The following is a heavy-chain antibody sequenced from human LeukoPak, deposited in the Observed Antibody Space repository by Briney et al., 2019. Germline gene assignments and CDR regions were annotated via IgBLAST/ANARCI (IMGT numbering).Heavy chain of an antibody. CDR1: GGSISSYY. CDR3: ARDDYDILTGYSPLTY. CDR2: IYTSGST. D-gene: IGHD3-9*01. V-gene: IGHV4-4*07. Sequence: SETLSLTCTVSGGSISSYYWSRIRQPAGKGLEWIGRIYTSGSTNYNPSLKSRVTMSVDTSKNQFSLKLSSVTAADTAVYYCARDDYDILTGYSPLTYWGQGTLVTVSS. J-gene: IGHJ4*02.